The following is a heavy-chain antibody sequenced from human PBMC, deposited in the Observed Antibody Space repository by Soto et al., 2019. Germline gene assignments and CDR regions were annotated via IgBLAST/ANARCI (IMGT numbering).Heavy chain of an antibody. CDR2: IDPSDSYT. V-gene: IGHV5-10-1*01. CDR3: ARQYCSGGSCYSGTYYYYYGMDV. Sequence: PGESLKISCKGSGYSFTSYWISWVRQMPGKGLEWMGRIDPSDSYTNYSPSFQGHVTISADKSISTAYLQWGSLKASDTAMYYCARQYCSGGSCYSGTYYYYYGMDVWGQGPTVTVYS. CDR1: GYSFTSYW. J-gene: IGHJ6*02. D-gene: IGHD2-15*01.